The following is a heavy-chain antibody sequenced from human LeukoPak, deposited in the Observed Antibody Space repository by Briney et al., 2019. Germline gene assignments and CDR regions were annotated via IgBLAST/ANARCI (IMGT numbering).Heavy chain of an antibody. Sequence: SGTLALTCTVSGGSISSSSYYWGWIRQPPGKGLEWIGSIYYSGSTYYNPSLKSRVTISVDTSKNQFSLKLSSVTAADTAVYYCATGSSSWPPSSFDYWGQGTLVTVSS. CDR3: ATGSSSWPPSSFDY. CDR2: IYYSGST. V-gene: IGHV4-39*01. D-gene: IGHD6-13*01. J-gene: IGHJ4*02. CDR1: GGSISSSSYY.